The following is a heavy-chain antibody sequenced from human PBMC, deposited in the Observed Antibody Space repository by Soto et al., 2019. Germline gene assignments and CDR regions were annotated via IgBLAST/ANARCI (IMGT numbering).Heavy chain of an antibody. D-gene: IGHD6-19*01. CDR1: GESISSNSAS. CDR3: TNSGWDYYYGMDV. CDR2: TYYRSKWYN. V-gene: IGHV6-1*01. J-gene: IGHJ6*02. Sequence: SQTLSLPCVISGESISSNSASWNWIRQSPSRGLEWLGRTYYRSKWYNDYAVSVKSRITINPDTSKNQFSLQLNSVTPEDTAVYYCTNSGWDYYYGMDVWGQGTTVTVYS.